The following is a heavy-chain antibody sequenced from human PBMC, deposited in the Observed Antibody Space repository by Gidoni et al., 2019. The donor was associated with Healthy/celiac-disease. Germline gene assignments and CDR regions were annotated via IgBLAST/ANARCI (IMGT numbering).Heavy chain of an antibody. CDR2: IVVGSGNT. Sequence: QMQLVQSGPEVKKPGTSVKVFCKASGCTFTSTAMQWVRQARGQRLEWIGWIVVGSGNTNYAQKFQERVTITRDMSTSTAYMELSSLRSEDTAVYYCAADLMVRGVTPLGMDVWGQGTTVTVSS. CDR3: AADLMVRGVTPLGMDV. CDR1: GCTFTSTA. J-gene: IGHJ6*02. V-gene: IGHV1-58*02. D-gene: IGHD3-10*01.